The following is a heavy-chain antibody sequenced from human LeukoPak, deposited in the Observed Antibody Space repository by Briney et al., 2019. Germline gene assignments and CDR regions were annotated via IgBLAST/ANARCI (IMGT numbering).Heavy chain of an antibody. V-gene: IGHV5-51*01. Sequence: GESLKISCKGSGYSFTSYWIGWVRQMPGKGLEWMGIIYPGDSDTRYSPSFQGQVTISADKSISTAYLQWSSLKASDTAMYYCARHKVPIRPHDAFGIWGQGTMVTVSS. CDR3: ARHKVPIRPHDAFGI. CDR1: GYSFTSYW. CDR2: IYPGDSDT. J-gene: IGHJ3*02.